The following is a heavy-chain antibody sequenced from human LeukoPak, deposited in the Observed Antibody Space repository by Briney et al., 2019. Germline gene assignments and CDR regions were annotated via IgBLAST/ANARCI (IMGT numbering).Heavy chain of an antibody. CDR2: IIPILNTI. V-gene: IGHV1-69*13. CDR1: GGTLSTYS. D-gene: IGHD4-23*01. Sequence: GASVRVSCKASGGTLSTYSISWVRQAPGQGLEWMGGIIPILNTINYAQRFQGRVTLTADESTNTAYMELSSLRSEDTAVYYCARGLSRWSTPTSSYYYRMDVWGQGTTVAVSS. CDR3: ARGLSRWSTPTSSYYYRMDV. J-gene: IGHJ6*02.